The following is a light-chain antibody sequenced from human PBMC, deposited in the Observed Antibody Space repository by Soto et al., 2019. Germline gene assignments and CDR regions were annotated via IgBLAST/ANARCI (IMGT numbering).Light chain of an antibody. CDR3: VLYMGSGIWM. J-gene: IGLJ3*02. V-gene: IGLV8-61*01. Sequence: QTVVTQEPSFSVSPGGTVTLTCGLSSGSVSTNNYPSWHQQTPGQAPRTLIYSTKTRSSGVPDRFSGSILGNKAALTITGAQADDDSDYYCVLYMGSGIWMFGGGTKLTVL. CDR2: STK. CDR1: SGSVSTNNY.